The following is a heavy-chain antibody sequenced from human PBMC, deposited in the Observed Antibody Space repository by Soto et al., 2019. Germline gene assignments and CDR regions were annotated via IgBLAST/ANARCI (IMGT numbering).Heavy chain of an antibody. V-gene: IGHV4-34*01. CDR3: ARGRSSHYYYYYYMDV. CDR1: GGSFSGYY. CDR2: INHSGST. Sequence: NPSETLSLTCAVYGGSFSGYYWSWIRQPPGKGLEWIGEINHSGSTDYNPSLKSRVTISVDTSKNQFSLKLSSVTAADTAVYYCARGRSSHYYYYYYMDVWGKGTTVTVSS. D-gene: IGHD6-13*01. J-gene: IGHJ6*03.